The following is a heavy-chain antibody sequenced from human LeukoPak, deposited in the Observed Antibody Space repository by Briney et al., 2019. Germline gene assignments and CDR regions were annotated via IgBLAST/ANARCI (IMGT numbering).Heavy chain of an antibody. V-gene: IGHV4-38-2*02. CDR2: IYHSGNT. Sequence: SETLSLTCTVSDYSISSGYYWGWIRQPPGKGLEWIGSIYHSGNTYYNPSLKSRVTISVDTSKNQFSLKLSSVTVADTAVYYCARRGITMVRGVVRGFDYWGQGTLVTVSS. CDR1: DYSISSGYY. CDR3: ARRGITMVRGVVRGFDY. D-gene: IGHD3-10*01. J-gene: IGHJ4*02.